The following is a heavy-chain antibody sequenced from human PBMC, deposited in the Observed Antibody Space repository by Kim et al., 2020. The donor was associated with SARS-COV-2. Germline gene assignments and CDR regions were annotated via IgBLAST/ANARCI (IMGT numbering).Heavy chain of an antibody. V-gene: IGHV4-59*13. CDR3: ARVGLSSSWYGFHYYYGMDV. J-gene: IGHJ6*02. CDR1: GGSISSYY. D-gene: IGHD6-13*01. Sequence: SETLSLTCTVSGGSISSYYWSWIRQPPGKGLEWIGYIYYSGSTNYNPSLKSRVTISVDTSKNQFSLKLSSVTAADTAVYYCARVGLSSSWYGFHYYYGMDVWGQGTTVTVSS. CDR2: IYYSGST.